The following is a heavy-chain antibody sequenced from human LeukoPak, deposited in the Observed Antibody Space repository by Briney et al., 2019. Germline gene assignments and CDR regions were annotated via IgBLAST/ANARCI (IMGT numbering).Heavy chain of an antibody. D-gene: IGHD6-6*01. V-gene: IGHV3-30*18. CDR1: GFTFSSYG. J-gene: IGHJ4*02. CDR2: ISYDGSNK. Sequence: PGGPLRLSCAASGFTFSSYGMPWVRQAPGKGLEWVAVISYDGSNKYYADSVKGRFTISRDNSKNTLYLQMNSLRAEDTAVYYCAKDRIAAGLDYWGQGTLVTVSS. CDR3: AKDRIAAGLDY.